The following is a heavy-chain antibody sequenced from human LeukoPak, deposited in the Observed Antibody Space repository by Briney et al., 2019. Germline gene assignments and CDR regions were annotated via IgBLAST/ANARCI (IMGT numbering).Heavy chain of an antibody. V-gene: IGHV6-1*01. D-gene: IGHD6-19*01. CDR3: ARGMDSSGWFWFDP. CDR1: GDSVSSNSAA. J-gene: IGHJ5*02. Sequence: SQTLSLTCAISGDSVSSNSAAWNWIRQSPPRGLEWLGRTYYRSKWYNDYAVSVRSRITIKPDTSKNQFSLQLNSVTPEDTAVYYCARGMDSSGWFWFDPWGQGTLVTVSS. CDR2: TYYRSKWYN.